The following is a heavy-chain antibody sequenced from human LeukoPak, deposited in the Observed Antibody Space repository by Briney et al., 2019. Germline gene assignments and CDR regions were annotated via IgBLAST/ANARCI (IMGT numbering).Heavy chain of an antibody. CDR3: ARVGRYCSSTSCPRPNWFDP. Sequence: GEPLKISCKGSGYSFTSYWIGWVCQMPGKGLEWMGIIYPGDSDTRYSPSFQGQVTISADKSISTAYLQWSSLQASDTAMYYCARVGRYCSSTSCPRPNWFDPWGQGTLVTVSS. V-gene: IGHV5-51*01. D-gene: IGHD2-2*01. CDR2: IYPGDSDT. J-gene: IGHJ5*02. CDR1: GYSFTSYW.